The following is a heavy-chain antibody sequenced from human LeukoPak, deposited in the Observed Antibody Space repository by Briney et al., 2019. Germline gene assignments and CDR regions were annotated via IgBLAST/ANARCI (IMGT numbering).Heavy chain of an antibody. J-gene: IGHJ6*04. V-gene: IGHV3-23*01. CDR1: GITFSNHG. Sequence: GGSLRLSCAVSGITFSNHGMNWVRQAPGKGLEWVSGVSTSGDVKWYADSAKGRFIISRDNSKNTLYLQMNSLRAEDTAVYYCAELGITMIGGVWGKGTTVTISS. D-gene: IGHD3-10*02. CDR3: AELGITMIGGV. CDR2: VSTSGDVK.